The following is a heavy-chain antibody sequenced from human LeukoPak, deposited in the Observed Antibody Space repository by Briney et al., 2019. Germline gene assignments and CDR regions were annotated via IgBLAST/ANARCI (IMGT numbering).Heavy chain of an antibody. V-gene: IGHV4-59*11. CDR3: ARDLSNNWNYYSLGFDP. J-gene: IGHJ5*02. CDR2: IYYSGST. D-gene: IGHD1-7*01. Sequence: SETLSLTRTVSGGSISSHYWSWIRQPPGKGLEWIGYIYYSGSTNYNPSLKSRVTISVDTSKNQFSLKLSSVTAADTAVYYCARDLSNNWNYYSLGFDPWGQGTLVTVSS. CDR1: GGSISSHY.